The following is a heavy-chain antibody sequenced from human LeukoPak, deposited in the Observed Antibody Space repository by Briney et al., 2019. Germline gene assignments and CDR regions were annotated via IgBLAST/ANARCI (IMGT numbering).Heavy chain of an antibody. J-gene: IGHJ3*02. CDR1: GFTFSRYS. CDR2: IGSTGTYI. Sequence: GGSLRLSCAASGFTFSRYSLNWVRQAPGKGLEWVSSIGSTGTYIYYADSVKGRFTISRDNAKNSLYLQMNSLRAEDTAVYYCARDTIVATGTGAFDIWGQGTMVTVSS. V-gene: IGHV3-21*01. D-gene: IGHD1-7*01. CDR3: ARDTIVATGTGAFDI.